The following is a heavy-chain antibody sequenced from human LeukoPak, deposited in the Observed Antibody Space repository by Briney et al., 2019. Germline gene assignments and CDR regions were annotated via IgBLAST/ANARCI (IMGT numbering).Heavy chain of an antibody. Sequence: SETLSLTCTVSGGSISSSSYYWGWIRQPPGKGLEWIGEINHSGSTNYNPSLKSRVTISVDTSKNQFSLKLSSVTAADTAVYYCARLPGYSYGLSGYYFDYWGQGTLVTVSS. V-gene: IGHV4-39*07. J-gene: IGHJ4*02. CDR3: ARLPGYSYGLSGYYFDY. CDR1: GGSISSSSYY. CDR2: INHSGST. D-gene: IGHD5-18*01.